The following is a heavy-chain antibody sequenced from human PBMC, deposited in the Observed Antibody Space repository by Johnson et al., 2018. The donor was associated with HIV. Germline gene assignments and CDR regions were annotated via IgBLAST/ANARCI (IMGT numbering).Heavy chain of an antibody. CDR3: ARERYCSSTSCYFSRPPDAFDI. V-gene: IGHV3-13*01. Sequence: EVQLVESGGGLIQPGGSLRLSCAASGFTFSSYDMHWVRQATGKGLEWVSAIGTAGDTYYPGSVKGRFTISRENAKNSLYLQMNSLRAEDTAVYYCARERYCSSTSCYFSRPPDAFDIWGQGTMVTVSS. CDR1: GFTFSSYD. J-gene: IGHJ3*02. CDR2: IGTAGDT. D-gene: IGHD2-2*01.